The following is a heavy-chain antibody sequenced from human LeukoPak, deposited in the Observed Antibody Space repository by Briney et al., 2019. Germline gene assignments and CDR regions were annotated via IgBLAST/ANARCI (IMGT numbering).Heavy chain of an antibody. CDR1: GGSFSGYY. D-gene: IGHD2-2*01. Sequence: SETLSLTCAVYGGSFSGYYWSWIRQPPGKGLEWIGEINHSGSTNYNPSLKSRVTISVDTSKNQFSLKLSSVTAADTAVYYCARASRIVVVPAASFKRVYDAFDIWGQGTMVTVSS. CDR3: ARASRIVVVPAASFKRVYDAFDI. V-gene: IGHV4-34*01. CDR2: INHSGST. J-gene: IGHJ3*02.